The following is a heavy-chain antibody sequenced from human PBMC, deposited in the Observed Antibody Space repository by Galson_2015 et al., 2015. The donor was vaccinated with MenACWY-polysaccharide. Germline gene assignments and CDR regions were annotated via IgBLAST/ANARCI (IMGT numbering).Heavy chain of an antibody. V-gene: IGHV1-18*01. J-gene: IGHJ4*02. CDR2: ISAYNGNS. D-gene: IGHD3-10*02. CDR3: TIDLGQVLCAVIFFDF. CDR1: GYSFTTFG. Sequence: SVKVSCKASGYSFTTFGISWVRQAPGQGLEWMGWISAYNGNSHYAQDLQGRVTMTTETSTRTAYMELRSLTSDDTAVYYCTIDLGQVLCAVIFFDFWGQGTPVTVSS.